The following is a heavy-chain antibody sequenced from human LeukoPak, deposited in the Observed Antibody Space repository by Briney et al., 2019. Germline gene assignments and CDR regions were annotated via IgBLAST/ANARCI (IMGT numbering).Heavy chain of an antibody. CDR1: GYTFTDLTEYY. D-gene: IGHD1-26*01. Sequence: ASVKVSCKASGYTFTDLTEYYIHWVRQAPGQGLEWMGWINPNNGGTKYAQKFQGRVTMTRDMSMNTAYMELSSLTSDDTAVYYCARRLGGSSEGYEFWGQGPLPPSPQ. CDR3: ARRLGGSSEGYEF. CDR2: INPNNGGT. V-gene: IGHV1-2*02. J-gene: IGHJ4*02.